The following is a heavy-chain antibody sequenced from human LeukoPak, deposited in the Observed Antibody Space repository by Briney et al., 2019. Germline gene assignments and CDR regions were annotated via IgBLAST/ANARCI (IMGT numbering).Heavy chain of an antibody. J-gene: IGHJ4*02. CDR2: ISSSSSTI. CDR1: GFTFSSYS. V-gene: IGHV3-48*01. CDR3: AGTEPYYYPRYFDY. D-gene: IGHD3-10*01. Sequence: GGSLRLSCAASGFTFSSYSMNWVRQAPGKGLERVSYISSSSSTIYYADSVKGRFTISRDNAKNSLYLQMNSLRAEDTAVYYCAGTEPYYYPRYFDYWGQGTLVTVSS.